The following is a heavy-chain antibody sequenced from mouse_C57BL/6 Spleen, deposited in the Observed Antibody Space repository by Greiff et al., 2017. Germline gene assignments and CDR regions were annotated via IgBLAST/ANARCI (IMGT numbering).Heavy chain of an antibody. Sequence: EVKLMESGGGLVKPGGSLKLSCAASGFTFSSYAMSWVRQTPEKRLEWVATISDGGSYTYYPDNVKGRFTISRDNAKNNLYLQMSHLKSEDTAMYYCAREGLGYAMDYWGQGTSVTVSS. CDR1: GFTFSSYA. CDR2: ISDGGSYT. J-gene: IGHJ4*01. V-gene: IGHV5-4*01. CDR3: AREGLGYAMDY.